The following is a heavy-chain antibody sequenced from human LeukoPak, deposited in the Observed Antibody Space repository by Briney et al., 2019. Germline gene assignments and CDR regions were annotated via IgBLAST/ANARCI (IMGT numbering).Heavy chain of an antibody. CDR1: GFTFSSIA. D-gene: IGHD6-13*01. V-gene: IGHV3-23*01. J-gene: IGHJ4*02. CDR3: ARVGYSSSWSHIDY. Sequence: PGGSLRLSCAASGFTFSSIAMNWVRQTPGKGLEWVSAISGSGGGTYYADSVKGRLTISRDNSKNTLFLQMNSLRAEDTAVYYCARVGYSSSWSHIDYWGQGTLVTVPS. CDR2: ISGSGGGT.